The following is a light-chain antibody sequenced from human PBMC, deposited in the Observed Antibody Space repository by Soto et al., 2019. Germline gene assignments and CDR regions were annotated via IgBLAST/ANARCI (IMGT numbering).Light chain of an antibody. CDR2: DVN. Sequence: QSALTQPASVSGSPGQSITISCTGTSSDVGGYNYVSWYQQYPGKAPKLMIYDVNNRPSGVSNRFSGSKSGNTASLTISGLQAEDEADYYCSSYTNSSSRAVVFGGGTKLTVL. V-gene: IGLV2-14*01. CDR3: SSYTNSSSRAVV. CDR1: SSDVGGYNY. J-gene: IGLJ2*01.